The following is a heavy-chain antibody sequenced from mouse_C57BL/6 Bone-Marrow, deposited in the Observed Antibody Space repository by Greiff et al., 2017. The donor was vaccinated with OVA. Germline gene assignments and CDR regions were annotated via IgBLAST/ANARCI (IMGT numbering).Heavy chain of an antibody. CDR1: GFNFSDDY. CDR3: TTNSD. J-gene: IGHJ3*01. V-gene: IGHV14-4*01. Sequence: EVQLQQSGAELVRPGASVKLSCTASGFNFSDDYMHWVKQRPEQGLEWIGCIDPENGDTEYASKFQGKATITADTSSNTAYLQLSSLTSEDTAVYYCTTNSDWGQGTLVTVSA. CDR2: IDPENGDT.